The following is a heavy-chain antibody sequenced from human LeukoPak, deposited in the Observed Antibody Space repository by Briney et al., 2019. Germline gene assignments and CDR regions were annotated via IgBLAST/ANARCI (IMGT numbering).Heavy chain of an antibody. CDR1: GGSISSGGYY. Sequence: PSETLSLTCTVSGGSISSGGYYWSWIRQHPGKGLEWIGYIYYSGSTYYNPSLKSRVTISVDTSKNQFSLKLSSVTAADTAVYYCARGRSIGYDEGWFDPWGQRNVVTVSA. CDR3: ARGRSIGYDEGWFDP. V-gene: IGHV4-31*03. D-gene: IGHD5-12*01. J-gene: IGHJ5*02. CDR2: IYYSGST.